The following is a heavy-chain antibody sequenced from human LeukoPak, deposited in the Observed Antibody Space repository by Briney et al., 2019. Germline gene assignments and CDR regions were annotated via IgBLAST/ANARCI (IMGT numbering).Heavy chain of an antibody. D-gene: IGHD6-19*01. J-gene: IGHJ4*02. CDR2: ISGSGGST. V-gene: IGHV3-23*01. Sequence: QPGGSLRLSCAASGFTFSSYAMSWVRQAPGKGLEWVSAISGSGGSTYYADSVKGRFTISRDNSKNTLYLQMNSLRAEDTAVYYCAKDHSGWSARGFVFDYWGQGTLVTVSS. CDR3: AKDHSGWSARGFVFDY. CDR1: GFTFSSYA.